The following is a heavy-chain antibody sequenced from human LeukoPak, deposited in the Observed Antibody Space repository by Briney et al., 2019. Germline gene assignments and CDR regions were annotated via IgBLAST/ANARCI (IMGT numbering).Heavy chain of an antibody. Sequence: PSETLSLTCTVSGGSISSYYWSWIRQPPGKGLEWIGYIYYSGSTNYNPSLKSRVTISVDTSKNQFSLKLSSVTAADTAVYYCARVLLPGQTNQYNSSWFPWYFDLWGRGTLVTVSS. CDR1: GGSISSYY. V-gene: IGHV4-59*12. CDR3: ARVLLPGQTNQYNSSWFPWYFDL. D-gene: IGHD6-13*01. CDR2: IYYSGST. J-gene: IGHJ2*01.